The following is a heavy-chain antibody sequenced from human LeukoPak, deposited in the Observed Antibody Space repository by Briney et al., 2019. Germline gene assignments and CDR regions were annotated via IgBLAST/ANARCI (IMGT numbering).Heavy chain of an antibody. V-gene: IGHV4-39*01. CDR2: IYYSGST. CDR1: GDSISTSSYY. CDR3: ARHKDYYYSYMDV. J-gene: IGHJ6*03. Sequence: SETLSPTCSVSGDSISTSSYYWGWIRQPPGKGLEWIGTIYYSGSTYYNPSLTSRVTISVDTSKNQFSLKLSSVTAADTAVYYCARHKDYYYSYMDVWGKGTTVTISS.